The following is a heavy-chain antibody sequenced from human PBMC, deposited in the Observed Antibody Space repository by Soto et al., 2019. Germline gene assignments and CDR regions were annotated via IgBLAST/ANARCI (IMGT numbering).Heavy chain of an antibody. CDR2: ISSSSSYI. D-gene: IGHD3-3*01. V-gene: IGHV3-21*01. Sequence: PGGSLRLSCAASGFTFSSYSMNWVRQAPGKGLEWVSSISSSSSYIYYAGSVKGRFTISRDNAKNSLYLQMNSLRAEDTAVYYCARGSRNYDFWSGYAHVDAFDIWGQGTMVTVSS. CDR3: ARGSRNYDFWSGYAHVDAFDI. CDR1: GFTFSSYS. J-gene: IGHJ3*02.